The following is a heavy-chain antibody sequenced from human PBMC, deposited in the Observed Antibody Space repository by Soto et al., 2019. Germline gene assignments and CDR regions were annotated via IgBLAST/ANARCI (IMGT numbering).Heavy chain of an antibody. CDR3: ARDLSTGYIDY. CDR2: IWFDGGKK. V-gene: IGHV3-33*01. Sequence: QVQMVESGGGLVQPGTSLRLSCVASGFTFGRSGMHWVRQAPGGALEWVAIIWFDGGKKDYADSVKGRLTVSRNNSKNTLYLQMGSVRGDDTAVYYCARDLSTGYIDYWGQGTLVTVSS. D-gene: IGHD5-12*01. J-gene: IGHJ4*02. CDR1: GFTFGRSG.